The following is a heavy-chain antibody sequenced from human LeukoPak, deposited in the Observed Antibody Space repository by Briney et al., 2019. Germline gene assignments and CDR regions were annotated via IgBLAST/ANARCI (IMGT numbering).Heavy chain of an antibody. Sequence: SVKVFCKASGGTFSSYAISWVRQAPGQGLEWMGRIIPIFGTANYAQKFQGRVTITTDESTSTAYMELSSLRSEDTAVYYCARDRLWFGELPLNWFDPWGQGTLVTVSS. D-gene: IGHD3-10*01. V-gene: IGHV1-69*05. CDR3: ARDRLWFGELPLNWFDP. CDR1: GGTFSSYA. CDR2: IIPIFGTA. J-gene: IGHJ5*02.